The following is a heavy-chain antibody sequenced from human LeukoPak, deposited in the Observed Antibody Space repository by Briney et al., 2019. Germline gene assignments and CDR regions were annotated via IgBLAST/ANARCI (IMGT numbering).Heavy chain of an antibody. CDR3: ARDLAPGDVLVGAIPFDY. D-gene: IGHD1-26*01. CDR1: GYTFTSYG. J-gene: IGHJ4*02. V-gene: IGHV1-18*01. CDR2: ISAYNGNT. Sequence: ASVKVSCKASGYTFTSYGISWVRQAPGQGLEWMGWISAYNGNTNYAQKLQGRVTMTTDTSTSTAYMGLRSLRSDDAAVYYCARDLAPGDVLVGAIPFDYWGQGTLLTVSS.